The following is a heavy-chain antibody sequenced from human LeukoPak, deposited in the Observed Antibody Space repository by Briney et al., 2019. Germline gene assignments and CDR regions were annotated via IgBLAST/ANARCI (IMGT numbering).Heavy chain of an antibody. V-gene: IGHV5-51*01. J-gene: IGHJ4*02. CDR3: ARLRVAYTCYDAFAD. CDR2: IYPGDSET. Sequence: GESLKISCQGSGYSFTNYWIGWVRQMPGKGLESMGIIYPGDSETRYSPSFRGQVTISVDKSINTAYLQWSSLKASDTAMYYCARLRVAYTCYDAFADWGQGTLVTISS. D-gene: IGHD5-12*01. CDR1: GYSFTNYW.